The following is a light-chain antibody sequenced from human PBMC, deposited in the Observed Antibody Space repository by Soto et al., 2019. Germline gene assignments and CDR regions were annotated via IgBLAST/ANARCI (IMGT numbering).Light chain of an antibody. J-gene: IGKJ1*01. Sequence: EIVLTQSPATLSLAPGERATLSCRASQSVSSSYLAWYQHTPGQAPRLLISGTSRRATGIPDLFSGSGAGTDFTLTISRLQPEDVAVDYCQQYGTTPWTFGQGTQVDIK. CDR3: QQYGTTPWT. CDR2: GTS. CDR1: QSVSSSY. V-gene: IGKV3-20*01.